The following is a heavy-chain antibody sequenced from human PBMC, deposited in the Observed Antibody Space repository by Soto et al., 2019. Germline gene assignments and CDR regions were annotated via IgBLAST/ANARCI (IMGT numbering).Heavy chain of an antibody. CDR1: GYPFTTYY. D-gene: IGHD3-10*01. Sequence: HVQLVQSGTEVKKPGASVRVSCMVSGYPFTTYYIHWVRQAPGQGLEWMGWIDPRSGGTVYEQKFQGRVTMTRAPAISTVYMDLSGLTSADTALYYCATADYGIFPYWGQGSLVTVSS. CDR2: IDPRSGGT. V-gene: IGHV1-2*02. CDR3: ATADYGIFPY. J-gene: IGHJ4*02.